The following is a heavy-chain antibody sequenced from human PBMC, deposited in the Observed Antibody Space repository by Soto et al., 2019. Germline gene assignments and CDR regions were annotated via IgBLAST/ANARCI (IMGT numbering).Heavy chain of an antibody. CDR1: GFTFSSYS. Sequence: DVRLLESGGGLVQPGGSLRLSCAASGFTFSSYSMSWVRQAPGKGLEWVSTIGTSASTYYGDSVRGRFTISRDNSRNTLYLQMNGLRAEVTAVYYCADLSRYCTSSNCDWGQGTLVTVSS. CDR2: IGTSAST. V-gene: IGHV3-23*01. CDR3: ADLSRYCTSSNCD. J-gene: IGHJ4*02. D-gene: IGHD2-2*01.